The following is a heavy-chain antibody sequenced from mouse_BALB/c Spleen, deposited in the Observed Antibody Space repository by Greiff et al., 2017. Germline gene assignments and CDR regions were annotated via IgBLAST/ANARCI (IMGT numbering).Heavy chain of an antibody. CDR2: INPYNGDT. J-gene: IGHJ4*01. CDR3: GRGGDEDAMDY. CDR1: GYSFTGYC. D-gene: IGHD3-3*01. Sequence: VQLQQSGPELVKPGASVKISCKASGYSFTGYCMNWVKQSHGKSLEWIGRINPYNGDTFYNQKFKGKATLTVDKSSSTAPLELRSLTSEDSAVYYGGRGGDEDAMDYWGQGTSVTVSA. V-gene: IGHV1-20*01.